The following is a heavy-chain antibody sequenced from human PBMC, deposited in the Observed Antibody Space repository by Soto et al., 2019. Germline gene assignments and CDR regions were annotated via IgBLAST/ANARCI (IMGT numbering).Heavy chain of an antibody. J-gene: IGHJ6*02. CDR2: ISGSGGST. CDR3: AKYGSSRPAFYYYYGMDV. V-gene: IGHV3-23*01. CDR1: GFTFSSYA. Sequence: GGSLRLSCAASGFTFSSYAMSWVRQAPGKGLEWVSAISGSGGSTYYADSVKGRFTISRDNSKNTLYLQMNSLRAEDTAVYYCAKYGSSRPAFYYYYGMDVWGQGTTVTVSS. D-gene: IGHD6-6*01.